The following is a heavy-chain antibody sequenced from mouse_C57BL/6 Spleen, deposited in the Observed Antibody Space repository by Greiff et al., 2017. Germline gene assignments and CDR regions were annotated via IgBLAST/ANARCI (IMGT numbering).Heavy chain of an antibody. V-gene: IGHV1-15*01. Sequence: VQRVESGAELVRPGASVTLSCKASGYTFTDYEMHWVKQTPVHGLEWIGAIDPETGGTAYNQKFKGKAILTADKSSSTAYMELRSLTSEDSAVYYCTRGITTVAYFDYWGQGTTLTVSS. D-gene: IGHD1-1*01. CDR1: GYTFTDYE. CDR3: TRGITTVAYFDY. CDR2: IDPETGGT. J-gene: IGHJ2*01.